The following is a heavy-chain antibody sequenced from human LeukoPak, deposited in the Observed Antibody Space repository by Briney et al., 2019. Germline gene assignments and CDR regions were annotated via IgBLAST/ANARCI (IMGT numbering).Heavy chain of an antibody. D-gene: IGHD2-2*01. CDR3: ATPLISISSTTYYNYFEY. Sequence: GRSLRLSCVASGFTFSSYSLHWVRQAPGKGLEWVAVISFDGSHQYFADSVKGRFTISRDNSNNTLYLQMNSLRAEDAAVYYCATPLISISSTTYYNYFEYWGQGALVTVSS. V-gene: IGHV3-30*04. CDR1: GFTFSSYS. J-gene: IGHJ4*02. CDR2: ISFDGSHQ.